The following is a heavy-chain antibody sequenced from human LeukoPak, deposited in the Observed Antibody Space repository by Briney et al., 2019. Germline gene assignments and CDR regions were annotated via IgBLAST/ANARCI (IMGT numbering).Heavy chain of an antibody. J-gene: IGHJ5*02. V-gene: IGHV3-11*01. CDR1: GFTFSDYY. D-gene: IGHD4-23*01. Sequence: PGGSLRLSCAASGFTFSDYYMSWIRQAPGKGLEWVSYISSSGSTIYYADSVKGRFTISRDNSKNTLYLQMNSLRAGDTATYYCAKQGAVVVSSNWFDPWGQGTLVTVSS. CDR2: ISSSGSTI. CDR3: AKQGAVVVSSNWFDP.